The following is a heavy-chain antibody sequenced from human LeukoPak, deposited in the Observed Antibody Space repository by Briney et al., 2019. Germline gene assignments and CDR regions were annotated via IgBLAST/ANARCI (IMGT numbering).Heavy chain of an antibody. Sequence: PGRSLRLSCAASGFTFSRYTMHWVRQAPGKGLEWVAIIWYDGSNKYYADSVKGRFTISRDNSKNTLFLQMNSLRAEDTAIYYCAKTSRVNSGYDSPFDYWGQGTLVTVTS. CDR3: AKTSRVNSGYDSPFDY. V-gene: IGHV3-33*06. J-gene: IGHJ4*02. CDR1: GFTFSRYT. CDR2: IWYDGSNK. D-gene: IGHD5-12*01.